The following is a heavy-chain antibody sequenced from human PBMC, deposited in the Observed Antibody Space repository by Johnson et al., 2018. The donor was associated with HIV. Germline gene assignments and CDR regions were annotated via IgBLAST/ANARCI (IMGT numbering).Heavy chain of an antibody. Sequence: EVQLVESGGGLEQPGGSLRLSCAASGFTFASSAMSWVRQAPGKGLEWVSAISDSGSTYYADSVKGRFTISRDNSKNTLYLQMNSLIAEDTAVYYCAKDLLTLDAFDIWGQGTMVTVSS. J-gene: IGHJ3*02. CDR1: GFTFASSA. CDR2: ISDSGST. CDR3: AKDLLTLDAFDI. V-gene: IGHV3-23*04.